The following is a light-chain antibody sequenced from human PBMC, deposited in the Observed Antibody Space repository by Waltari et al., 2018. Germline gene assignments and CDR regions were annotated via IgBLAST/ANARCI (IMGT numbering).Light chain of an antibody. J-gene: IGLJ3*02. Sequence: QSALTQEASVSGTVGQKVTLSCAGNSTNVGSYAVGWYQQLSHGAPKIVILGNSLPSGIPDRFSGSKSGTTASLTISGLQPEDEADYYCSTWDYSLSAHVFGGGTKLTVL. CDR2: GNS. CDR3: STWDYSLSAHV. CDR1: STNVGSYA. V-gene: IGLV1-44*01.